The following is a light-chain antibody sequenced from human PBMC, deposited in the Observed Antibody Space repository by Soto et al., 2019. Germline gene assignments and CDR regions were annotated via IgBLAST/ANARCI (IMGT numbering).Light chain of an antibody. Sequence: TVSSKKEDRVTITCRASQSVSTWLAWYQQKPGKAPKLLIYKASNLESGVPPRFTGSGSGTEFTLTISSLQPDNLATYYCPQYKIWTFCQ. CDR2: KAS. J-gene: IGKJ1*01. CDR1: QSVSTW. V-gene: IGKV1-5*03. CDR3: PQYKIWT.